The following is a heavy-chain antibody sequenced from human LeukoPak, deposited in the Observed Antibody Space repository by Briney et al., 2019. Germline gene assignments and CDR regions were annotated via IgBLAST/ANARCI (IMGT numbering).Heavy chain of an antibody. CDR1: GFTFSSYA. Sequence: GGSLRLSCAASGFTFSSYAMSWVRQAPGKGLEWVAVISYDGSNKYYADSVKGRFTISRDNSKNTLYLQMNSLRAEDTAVYYCAKDQGGVWFGELLTFDYWGQGTLVTVSS. V-gene: IGHV3-30-3*01. D-gene: IGHD3-10*01. CDR3: AKDQGGVWFGELLTFDY. J-gene: IGHJ4*02. CDR2: ISYDGSNK.